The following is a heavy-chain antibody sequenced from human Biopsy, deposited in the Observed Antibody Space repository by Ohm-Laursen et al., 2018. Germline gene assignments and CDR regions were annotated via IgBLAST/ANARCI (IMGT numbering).Heavy chain of an antibody. V-gene: IGHV4-61*01. J-gene: IGHJ4*02. CDR1: GDSVSSGSFY. Sequence: TLSLTCPVSGDSVSSGSFYWTWIQQPPGQGLEYIGYIYDRGSTANYNPSLESRVTMSVDMPKNQFSLKLSSVTAADTAIYYCARGMRSSGWPYFDSWGQGTLVTASS. D-gene: IGHD6-19*01. CDR2: IYDRGST. CDR3: ARGMRSSGWPYFDS.